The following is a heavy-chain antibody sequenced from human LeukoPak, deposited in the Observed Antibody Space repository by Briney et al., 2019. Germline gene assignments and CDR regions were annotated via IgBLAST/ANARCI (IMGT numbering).Heavy chain of an antibody. CDR2: IWYDGSNK. J-gene: IGHJ6*02. CDR1: GFTFSSYG. D-gene: IGHD4-23*01. V-gene: IGHV3-33*01. CDR3: ARDRFYGGWPHYYYGMDV. Sequence: GGSLRLSCAASGFTFSSYGMHWVRQASGKGLEWVAVIWYDGSNKYYADSVKGRFTISRDNSKNTLYLQMNSLRAEDTAVYYCARDRFYGGWPHYYYGMDVWGQGTTVTVSS.